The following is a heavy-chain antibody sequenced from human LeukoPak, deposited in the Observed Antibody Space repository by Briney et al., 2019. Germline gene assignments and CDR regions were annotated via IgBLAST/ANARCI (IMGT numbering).Heavy chain of an antibody. V-gene: IGHV3-66*01. CDR1: EFSVDSNY. Sequence: GGSLRLSCAASEFSVDSNYMTWVRQAPGKGLEWVSLIYSGGSTYYADSVKGRFTISRDNSKNTLYLQMNSLRAEDTAVYYCARGLRQWLVRDGGKYFDYWGQGTLVTVSS. J-gene: IGHJ4*02. CDR3: ARGLRQWLVRDGGKYFDY. D-gene: IGHD6-19*01. CDR2: IYSGGST.